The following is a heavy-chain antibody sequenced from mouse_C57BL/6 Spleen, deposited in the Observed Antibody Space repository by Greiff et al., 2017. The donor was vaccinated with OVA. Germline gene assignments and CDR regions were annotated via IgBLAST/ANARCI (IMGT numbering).Heavy chain of an antibody. CDR2: IDPETGGT. CDR1: GYTFTDYE. V-gene: IGHV1-15*01. CDR3: TRLDFDY. Sequence: VQRVESGAELVRPGASVTLSCKASGYTFTDYEMHWVKQTPVHGLEWIGAIDPETGGTAYNQKFKGKAILTADKSSSTAYMELRSLTAEDSAVYYCTRLDFDYWGQGTTLTVSS. J-gene: IGHJ2*01.